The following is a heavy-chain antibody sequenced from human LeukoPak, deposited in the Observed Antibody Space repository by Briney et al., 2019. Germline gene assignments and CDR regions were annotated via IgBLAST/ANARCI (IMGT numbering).Heavy chain of an antibody. D-gene: IGHD3-22*01. Sequence: SETLSLTCAVYGGSFSGYYWSWIRQPPGKGLEWIGEINHSGSTNYNPSLESRVTISVDTSKNQFSLKLSSVTAADTAVYYCARRYYDSSGYPTHYYYYYGMDVWGQGTTVTVSS. V-gene: IGHV4-34*01. CDR1: GGSFSGYY. CDR2: INHSGST. CDR3: ARRYYDSSGYPTHYYYYYGMDV. J-gene: IGHJ6*02.